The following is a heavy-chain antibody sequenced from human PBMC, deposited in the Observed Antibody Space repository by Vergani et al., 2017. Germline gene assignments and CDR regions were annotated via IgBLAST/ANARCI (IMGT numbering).Heavy chain of an antibody. CDR1: GGTFSSYA. V-gene: IGHV1-69*01. CDR2: IIPIFGTA. J-gene: IGHJ6*03. D-gene: IGHD2-2*01. CDR3: ARADVVVPAAIHYYYYYMDV. Sequence: QVQLVQSGAEVKKPVSSVKVSCKASGGTFSSYAISWVRQAPGQGLEWMGGIIPIFGTANYAQKFQGRVTITADESTSTAYMELSSLRSEDTAVYYCARADVVVPAAIHYYYYYMDVWGKGTTVTVSS.